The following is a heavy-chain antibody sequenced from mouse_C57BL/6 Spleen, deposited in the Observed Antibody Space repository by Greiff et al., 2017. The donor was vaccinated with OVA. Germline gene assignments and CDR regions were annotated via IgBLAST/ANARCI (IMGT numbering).Heavy chain of an antibody. CDR3: ARGIYYCGSRGAWFAY. V-gene: IGHV5-17*01. Sequence: EVQLVESGGGLVKPGGSLKLSCAASGFTFSDYGMHWVRQAPEKGLEWVAYISSGSSTIYYADTVKGRFTISRDNAKNTLFLQMTSLRSEDTAMYYCARGIYYCGSRGAWFAYWGQGTLVTVSA. J-gene: IGHJ3*01. CDR2: ISSGSSTI. D-gene: IGHD1-1*01. CDR1: GFTFSDYG.